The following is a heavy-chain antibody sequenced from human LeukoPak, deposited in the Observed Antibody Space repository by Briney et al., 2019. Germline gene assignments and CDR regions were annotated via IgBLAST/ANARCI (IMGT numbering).Heavy chain of an antibody. D-gene: IGHD3-10*01. Sequence: PSQTLSLTCTVSGGXISSGDYYWSWIRQPPGKGLEWIGYIYYSGSTYYNPSLKSRVTISVDTSKNQFSLKLSSVTAADTAVYYCARGKNYYGSGRHGPCFDYWGQGTLVTVSS. V-gene: IGHV4-30-4*01. J-gene: IGHJ4*02. CDR2: IYYSGST. CDR3: ARGKNYYGSGRHGPCFDY. CDR1: GGXISSGDYY.